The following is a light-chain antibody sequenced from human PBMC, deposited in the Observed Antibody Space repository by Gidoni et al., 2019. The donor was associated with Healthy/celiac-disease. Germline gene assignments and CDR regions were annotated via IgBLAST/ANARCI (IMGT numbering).Light chain of an antibody. CDR1: QDISNY. J-gene: IGKJ4*01. CDR3: QQYDNLPLT. Sequence: DIQMTQSPSSLSASVGDRVTITCQASQDISNYLNCYQQKPGKSHKRLIYDASNLETGVPSRFSGSGSGTDFTFTISSLQPEDIATYYCQQYDNLPLTFGGGAKVEIK. V-gene: IGKV1-33*01. CDR2: DAS.